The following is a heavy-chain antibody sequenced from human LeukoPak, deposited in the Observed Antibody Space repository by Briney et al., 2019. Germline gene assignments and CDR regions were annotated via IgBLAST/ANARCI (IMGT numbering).Heavy chain of an antibody. J-gene: IGHJ4*02. D-gene: IGHD3-22*01. CDR3: ARNYYDSSGYWSKIDY. Sequence: ASVKVSCKAPGYTFTSYGISWVRQAPGQGLEWMGWISAYNGNTNYAQKLQGRVTMTTDTSTSTAYMELRSLRSDDTAVYYCARNYYDSSGYWSKIDYWGQGTLVTVSS. V-gene: IGHV1-18*01. CDR1: GYTFTSYG. CDR2: ISAYNGNT.